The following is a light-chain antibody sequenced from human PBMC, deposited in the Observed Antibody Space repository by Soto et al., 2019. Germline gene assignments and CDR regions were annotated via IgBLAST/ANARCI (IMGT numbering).Light chain of an antibody. V-gene: IGLV4-60*02. CDR3: VTWDSNTHV. Sequence: QLVLTQSSSASASLGSSVKLTCTLSSGHSSYIIAWHQQQPGKAPRYLMKLEGSGSYNKGSGVPDRFSGSSSGADRYLTIANLQFEDEADYYCVTWDSNTHVFGTGTKLTVL. CDR1: SGHSSYI. CDR2: LEGSGSY. J-gene: IGLJ1*01.